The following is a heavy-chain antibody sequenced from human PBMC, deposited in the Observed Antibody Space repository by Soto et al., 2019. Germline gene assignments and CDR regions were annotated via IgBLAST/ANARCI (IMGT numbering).Heavy chain of an antibody. CDR2: IKSITDGGTT. CDR3: TTDSADIVVVPATFGMDV. CDR1: GITFSNAW. Sequence: EVQLVESGGGLVKPGGSLRLSCAASGITFSNAWMTWVRQAPGKGLEWVGRIKSITDGGTTDYAAPVKGRFTISRDDSKDTLYLQMNNLRTEDTAVYHCTTDSADIVVVPATFGMDVWGQGTTLTVSS. D-gene: IGHD2-2*01. V-gene: IGHV3-15*01. J-gene: IGHJ6*02.